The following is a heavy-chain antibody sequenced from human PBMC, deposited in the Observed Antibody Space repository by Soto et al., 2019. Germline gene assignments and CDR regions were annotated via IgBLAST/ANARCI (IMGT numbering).Heavy chain of an antibody. D-gene: IGHD6-6*01. V-gene: IGHV3-21*01. CDR2: ISSSSSYI. Sequence: PGGSLRLSCAASGFTFSSYSMNWVRQAPGKGLEWASSISSSSSYIYYADSVKGRFTISRDNAKNSLYLQMNSLRAEDTAVYYCAREIRIAARRISAFDIWGQGTMVTVSS. CDR1: GFTFSSYS. CDR3: AREIRIAARRISAFDI. J-gene: IGHJ3*02.